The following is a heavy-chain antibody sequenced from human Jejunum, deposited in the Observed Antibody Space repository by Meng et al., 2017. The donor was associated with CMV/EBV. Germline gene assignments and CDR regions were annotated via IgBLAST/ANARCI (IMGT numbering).Heavy chain of an antibody. V-gene: IGHV6-1*01. CDR1: RYSVSSNRGI. CDR2: TYYSSKWYN. D-gene: IGHD4-17*01. CDR3: TREAHGDYVIIY. J-gene: IGHJ4*02. Sequence: SRYSVSSNRGIWNWIRQSPSRGLEWLGRTYYSSKWYNDYPVSLKSRIPINAVPSNTLVSLQLHSVTPDDTAVYYCTREAHGDYVIIYWGQGTLVTVSS.